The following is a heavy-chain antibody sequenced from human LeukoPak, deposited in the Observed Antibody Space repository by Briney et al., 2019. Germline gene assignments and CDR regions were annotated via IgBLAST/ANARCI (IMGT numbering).Heavy chain of an antibody. J-gene: IGHJ3*02. CDR1: GGSISSSSYY. V-gene: IGHV4-39*07. CDR2: IYYSGST. CDR3: ARWAVLRYFDWLLYDAFDI. D-gene: IGHD3-9*01. Sequence: SETLSLTCTVSGGSISSSSYYWGWIRQPPGKGLEWIGSIYYSGSTYYNPSLKGRITISVDTSKNQFSLKLSSVTAADTAVYYCARWAVLRYFDWLLYDAFDIWGQGTMVTVSS.